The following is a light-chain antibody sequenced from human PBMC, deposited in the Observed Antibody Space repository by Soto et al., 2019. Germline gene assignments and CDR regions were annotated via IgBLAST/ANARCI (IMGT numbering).Light chain of an antibody. CDR2: GAS. V-gene: IGKV3D-7*01. J-gene: IGKJ1*01. CDR3: QQDYTHRT. Sequence: PGERVTLSCRASQSVSSSYLTWYQQKPGQAPRLLIYGASTRATGIPARFSGSGSGTDFTLTISSLQTEDFAVYYCQQDYTHRTFGQGTKVDIX. CDR1: QSVSSSY.